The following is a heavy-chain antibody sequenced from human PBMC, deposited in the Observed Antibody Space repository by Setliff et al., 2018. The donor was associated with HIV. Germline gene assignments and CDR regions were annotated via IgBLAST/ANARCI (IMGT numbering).Heavy chain of an antibody. V-gene: IGHV4-38-2*01. J-gene: IGHJ6*03. Sequence: PSETLSLTCAVSGYAINNNFFWGWVRQPPGKGLERIGSIYHNGSTYYNPSPKSRVTISPGTSNNQFSLTLSSVTAADTAVYYCARGVLITKRVTQTGGYYYYTDVWGKGTTVTVSS. D-gene: IGHD2-21*02. CDR2: IYHNGST. CDR3: ARGVLITKRVTQTGGYYYYTDV. CDR1: GYAINNNFF.